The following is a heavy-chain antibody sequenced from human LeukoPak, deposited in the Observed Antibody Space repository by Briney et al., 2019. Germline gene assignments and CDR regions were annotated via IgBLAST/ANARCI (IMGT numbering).Heavy chain of an antibody. CDR1: GFTFSDYA. D-gene: IGHD3-3*01. Sequence: PGGSLRLSRAASGFTFSDYAMHWVRQAPGKGLEWVAIISYDESNKYYADSVKDRFTISRDKSKNTLYLQMNSLRAEDTAVYYCASIGERYLQTEHYFHHWGQGTLVTVSS. CDR3: ASIGERYLQTEHYFHH. J-gene: IGHJ1*01. CDR2: ISYDESNK. V-gene: IGHV3-30*04.